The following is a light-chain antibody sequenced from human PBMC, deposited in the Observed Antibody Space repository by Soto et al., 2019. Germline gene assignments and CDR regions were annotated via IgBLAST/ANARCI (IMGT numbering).Light chain of an antibody. Sequence: EVVVTQSPGTLSLSPGERATLSCRASQSVSGSDLAWYQRKPGQAPRLLISGVSNRATGTPDRFSGSGSGTDFTLTISSLEPEDFAVFYCHQYGISPPTFGPGTQV. V-gene: IGKV3-20*01. J-gene: IGKJ1*01. CDR2: GVS. CDR1: QSVSGSD. CDR3: HQYGISPPT.